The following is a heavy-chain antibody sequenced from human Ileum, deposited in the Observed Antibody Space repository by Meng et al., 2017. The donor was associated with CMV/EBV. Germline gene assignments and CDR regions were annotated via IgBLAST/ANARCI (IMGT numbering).Heavy chain of an antibody. D-gene: IGHD2-2*03. CDR1: GFTFSGSA. V-gene: IGHV3-73*01. Sequence: GESLKISCAASGFTFSGSAMHWVRQASGKGLEWVGRIRSKANSYATASAAAVKGRFTISRDDSKNTAYLQMNSLKTEDTAVYYCTRLEGGYCSSTSCPGNYYYYGMDVWGQGTTVTVSS. J-gene: IGHJ6*02. CDR3: TRLEGGYCSSTSCPGNYYYYGMDV. CDR2: IRSKANSYAT.